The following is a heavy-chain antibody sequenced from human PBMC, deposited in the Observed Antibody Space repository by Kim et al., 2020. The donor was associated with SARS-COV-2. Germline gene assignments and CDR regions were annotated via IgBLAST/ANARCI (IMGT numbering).Heavy chain of an antibody. V-gene: IGHV3-30-3*01. CDR2: ISYDGSNK. CDR1: GFTFSSYA. Sequence: GGSLRLSCAASGFTFSSYAMHWVRQAPGKGLEWVAVISYDGSNKYYADSVKGRFTISRDNSKNTLYLQMNSLRAEDTAVYYCARDGGPDYYDSSGYYSSGWFDPWGQGTLVTVSS. J-gene: IGHJ5*02. CDR3: ARDGGPDYYDSSGYYSSGWFDP. D-gene: IGHD3-22*01.